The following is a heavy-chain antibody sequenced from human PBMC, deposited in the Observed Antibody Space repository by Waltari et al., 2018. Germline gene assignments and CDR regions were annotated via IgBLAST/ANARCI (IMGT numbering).Heavy chain of an antibody. Sequence: EVRLLESGGGLVQPGGSLRLSCVVSGFTFSEYGMSWVRQAPGKWLEWVAGLSFIGASTYYAESVRGRFTISRDNSENTLYLEMNSLRAEDTAVYYCAKVPSTYPYYFDFWGQRTLVTVSS. J-gene: IGHJ4*02. CDR2: LSFIGAST. V-gene: IGHV3-23*01. CDR3: AKVPSTYPYYFDF. CDR1: GFTFSEYG.